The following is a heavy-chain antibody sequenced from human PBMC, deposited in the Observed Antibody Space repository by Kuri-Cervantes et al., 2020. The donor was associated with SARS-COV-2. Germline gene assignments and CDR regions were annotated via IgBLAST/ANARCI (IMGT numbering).Heavy chain of an antibody. J-gene: IGHJ4*02. D-gene: IGHD3-22*01. CDR3: ARDRLDFHSSGHFDH. CDR1: GFSISDYP. V-gene: IGHV3-30-3*01. Sequence: GESLKISCVASGFSISDYPFHWVRQAPGKGLEWVAGLSNDGDNQYYADSVKGRFTISRDNSKNTLFLQMNSLRTEDTAVYYCARDRLDFHSSGHFDHWGQGTLVTVSS. CDR2: LSNDGDNQ.